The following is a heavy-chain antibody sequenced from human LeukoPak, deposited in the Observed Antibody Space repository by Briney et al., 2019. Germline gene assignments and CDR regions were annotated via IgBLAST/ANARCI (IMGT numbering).Heavy chain of an antibody. CDR1: GGSISSGSYY. V-gene: IGHV4-61*10. D-gene: IGHD6-19*01. CDR2: ISYSGST. CDR3: ARDRRQWLRGPFDP. Sequence: SPSETLSLTCTVSGGSISSGSYYWSWIRQPAGKGLDWIGYISYSGSTNYNPSLKSRVTISVDTSKNQFSLKLRSVTAADTAVYYCARDRRQWLRGPFDPWGQGTLVTVSS. J-gene: IGHJ5*02.